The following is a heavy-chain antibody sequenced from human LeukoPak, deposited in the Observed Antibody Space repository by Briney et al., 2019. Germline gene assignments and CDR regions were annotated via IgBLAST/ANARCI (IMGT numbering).Heavy chain of an antibody. CDR1: GGSISSSSYY. J-gene: IGHJ4*02. Sequence: SETLSLTCTVSGGSISSSSYYWGWIRQPPGKGLEWIGSIYYSGSTYYNPSLKSRVTISVDTSKNQFSLKLSSETAADTAVYYCARNFWAYDILTGYYKYYFDYWGQGTLVTVSS. D-gene: IGHD3-9*01. CDR3: ARNFWAYDILTGYYKYYFDY. CDR2: IYYSGST. V-gene: IGHV4-39*01.